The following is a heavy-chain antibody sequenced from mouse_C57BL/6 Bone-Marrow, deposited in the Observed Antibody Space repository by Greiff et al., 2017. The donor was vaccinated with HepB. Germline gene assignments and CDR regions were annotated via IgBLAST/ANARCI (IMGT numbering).Heavy chain of an antibody. D-gene: IGHD2-3*01. Sequence: VQLQQSGAELARPGASVKMSCKASGYTFTSYTMHWVKQRPGQGLEWIGYINPSSGYTKYNQKFKDKATLTADKSSSTAYMQLSSLTSEDSAVYYCASPYDGAMDYWGQGTSVTVSS. V-gene: IGHV1-4*01. CDR3: ASPYDGAMDY. J-gene: IGHJ4*01. CDR2: INPSSGYT. CDR1: GYTFTSYT.